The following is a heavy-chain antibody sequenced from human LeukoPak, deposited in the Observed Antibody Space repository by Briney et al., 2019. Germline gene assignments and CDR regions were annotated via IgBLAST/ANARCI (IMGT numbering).Heavy chain of an antibody. D-gene: IGHD3-10*01. CDR1: GYTFTSYG. J-gene: IGHJ4*02. V-gene: IGHV1-18*01. CDR2: ISAYNGNT. CDR3: ARDTIGFGQDDY. Sequence: ASVKVSCKASGYTFTSYGISWVRQAPGQGLEWMGWISAYNGNTNYAQKLQGRVTMTTDISTSTAYMELRSLRSDDTAVYYCARDTIGFGQDDYWGQGTLVTVSS.